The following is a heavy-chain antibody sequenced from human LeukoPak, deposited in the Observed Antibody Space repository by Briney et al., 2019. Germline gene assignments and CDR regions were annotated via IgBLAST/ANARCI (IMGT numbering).Heavy chain of an antibody. CDR1: GFTFSTYA. D-gene: IGHD4-23*01. J-gene: IGHJ4*02. CDR3: AKALYGGHDY. CDR2: LSGNGNTI. Sequence: GGSLRLSCAASGFTFSTYAMSWVRQAPGKGPECVSALSGNGNTIYYADSVKGRFTISRDNSKNTLSLQMNSLRAEDTAVYYCAKALYGGHDYWGQGTLVTVSS. V-gene: IGHV3-23*01.